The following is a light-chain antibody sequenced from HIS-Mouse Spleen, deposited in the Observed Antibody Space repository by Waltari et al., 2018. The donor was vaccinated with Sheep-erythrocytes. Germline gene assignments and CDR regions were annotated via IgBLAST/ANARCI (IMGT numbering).Light chain of an antibody. V-gene: IGLV2-23*02. Sequence: QSALTQPPSASGSPGQSVTISCTGTSSDVGGYNSVSWYQQHPGKAPKLMIYEVSKRPSGVSNRFSGSKSGNTASLTISGLQAEDEADYYCCSYAGSSTPWVFGGGTKLTVL. CDR3: CSYAGSSTPWV. J-gene: IGLJ3*02. CDR2: EVS. CDR1: SSDVGGYNS.